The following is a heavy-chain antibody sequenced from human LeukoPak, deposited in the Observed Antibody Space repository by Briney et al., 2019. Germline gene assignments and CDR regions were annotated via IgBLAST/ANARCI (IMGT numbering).Heavy chain of an antibody. CDR3: ARVRQRLVAYGMDV. CDR2: ISSSSTYI. D-gene: IGHD6-13*01. CDR1: GFTFSDYS. V-gene: IGHV3-21*01. J-gene: IGHJ6*02. Sequence: GGSLRLSCAASGFTFSDYSMNWVRQAPGKRLEWVSSISSSSTYIYYADSVKGRFTISRDNAKNSLYLQMNSLRAEDTAVYYCARVRQRLVAYGMDVWGQGTTVTVSS.